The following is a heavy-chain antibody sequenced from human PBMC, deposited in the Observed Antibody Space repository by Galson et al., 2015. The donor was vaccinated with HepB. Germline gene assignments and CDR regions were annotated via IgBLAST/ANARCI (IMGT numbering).Heavy chain of an antibody. D-gene: IGHD3-3*01. J-gene: IGHJ5*02. V-gene: IGHV4-39*01. Sequence: SETLSLTCTVSGGSISSNNYYWGWIRQPPGKGLEWIGNAYYSGSTYYNPSLKSRVTISVDTSKNQFSLKLSSETVADTAVYYCARVKTIFGVVITPYDNWFDPWGQGTLVTVSS. CDR2: AYYSGST. CDR1: GGSISSNNYY. CDR3: ARVKTIFGVVITPYDNWFDP.